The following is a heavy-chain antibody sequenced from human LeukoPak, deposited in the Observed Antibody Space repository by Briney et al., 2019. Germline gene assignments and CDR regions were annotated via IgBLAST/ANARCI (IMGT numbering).Heavy chain of an antibody. D-gene: IGHD6-13*01. Sequence: GGSLRLSCAASGFTFSNYYMSWIRQAPGKGLEWVSYISSSGDKTYHADSVKGRFTISRDNAKNSLYLQMNSLRAEDTALYYCAKDLGSSWWAGAFDIWGQGTMVTVSS. V-gene: IGHV3-11*01. CDR3: AKDLGSSWWAGAFDI. CDR2: ISSSGDKT. J-gene: IGHJ3*02. CDR1: GFTFSNYY.